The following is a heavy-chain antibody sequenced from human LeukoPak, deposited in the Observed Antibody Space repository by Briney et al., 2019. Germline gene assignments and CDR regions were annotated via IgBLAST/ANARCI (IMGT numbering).Heavy chain of an antibody. CDR2: IYYSGIT. D-gene: IGHD5-24*01. CDR1: GGSISSSSYY. V-gene: IGHV4-39*07. Sequence: SETLSLTCTVSGGSISSSSYYWGWIRQPPGKGLEWSGSIYYSGITSYNPALKNRVTISVDRSKNQFSLKLSSVTAADTALYYCAREGAAGDGYNYYDFDIWGQGTMVTVSS. J-gene: IGHJ3*02. CDR3: AREGAAGDGYNYYDFDI.